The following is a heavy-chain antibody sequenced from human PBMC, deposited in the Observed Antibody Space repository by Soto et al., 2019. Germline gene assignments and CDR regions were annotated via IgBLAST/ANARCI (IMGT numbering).Heavy chain of an antibody. D-gene: IGHD2-2*01. Sequence: QVQLVQSGAEVKKPGASVKVSCKASGYTFTSYAMHWVRQAPGQRLEWMGWINAGNGNTKYSQKFQGRVTITRDTSASTAYMELSSLRSEDTAVYYCATDVGSSTSSFPYYFDYWGQGTLVTVSS. CDR2: INAGNGNT. CDR1: GYTFTSYA. V-gene: IGHV1-3*01. CDR3: ATDVGSSTSSFPYYFDY. J-gene: IGHJ4*02.